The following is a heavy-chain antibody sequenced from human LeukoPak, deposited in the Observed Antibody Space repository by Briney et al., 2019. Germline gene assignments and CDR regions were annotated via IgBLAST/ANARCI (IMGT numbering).Heavy chain of an antibody. J-gene: IGHJ4*02. CDR3: ARRPESNLFDY. Sequence: SETLSLTCAVYGGSFSGYYWSWIRQPPGKGLEWIGEINHSGSTNYNPSLKSRVTISVDTSKNQFSLKLSSVTAADTAVYYCARRPESNLFDYWGQGTLVTVSS. V-gene: IGHV4-34*01. CDR2: INHSGST. CDR1: GGSFSGYY.